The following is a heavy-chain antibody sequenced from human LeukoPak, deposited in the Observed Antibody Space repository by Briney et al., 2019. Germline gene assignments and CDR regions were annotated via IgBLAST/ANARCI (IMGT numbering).Heavy chain of an antibody. D-gene: IGHD3-3*01. CDR1: GFTFDDYA. Sequence: GRSLRLSCAASGFTFDDYAMHWVRQAPGKGLEWVSGISWNSGSIGYADSVKGRFTISRDNAKNSLYLQMNSLRAEDTALYYCAKDIGDFWSGDLATWGQGTLVTVSS. V-gene: IGHV3-9*01. CDR3: AKDIGDFWSGDLAT. CDR2: ISWNSGSI. J-gene: IGHJ5*02.